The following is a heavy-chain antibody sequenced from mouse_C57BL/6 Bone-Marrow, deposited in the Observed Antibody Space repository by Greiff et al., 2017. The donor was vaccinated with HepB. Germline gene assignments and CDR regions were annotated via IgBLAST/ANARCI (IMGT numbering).Heavy chain of an antibody. CDR3: TIWDYYGSRGPFAY. V-gene: IGHV1-5*01. Sequence: EVQLQQSGTVLARPGASVKMSCKTSGYKFTSYWMHWVKQRPGQGLEWIGAIYPGNSDTSYKQKFKGKAKLTAVTSASTAYMELSSLTNEASAVYYCTIWDYYGSRGPFAYWGQGTLVTVSA. CDR2: IYPGNSDT. J-gene: IGHJ3*01. D-gene: IGHD1-1*01. CDR1: GYKFTSYW.